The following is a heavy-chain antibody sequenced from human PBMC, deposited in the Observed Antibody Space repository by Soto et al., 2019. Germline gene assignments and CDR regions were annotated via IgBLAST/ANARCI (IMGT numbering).Heavy chain of an antibody. CDR3: ASDTAPTDHASDI. Sequence: SETLSLTCTVSGGSISSYYWSWIRQPPGKGLEWIGYIYYSGSTNYNPSLKSRVTISVDTSKNQFSLKLSSVTAADTAVYYCASDTAPTDHASDIWGQGTMVTVSS. J-gene: IGHJ3*02. V-gene: IGHV4-59*01. CDR1: GGSISSYY. D-gene: IGHD4-17*01. CDR2: IYYSGST.